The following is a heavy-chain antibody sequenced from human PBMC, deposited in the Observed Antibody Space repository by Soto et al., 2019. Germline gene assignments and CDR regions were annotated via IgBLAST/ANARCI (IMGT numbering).Heavy chain of an antibody. CDR3: AKDRLSSWGNNWFDP. Sequence: GGSLRLSCAASGFTFNNYAMTWVRQAPGKGLDWISTVGGSGSDTYYAYSVKGRFTISRDNFRSTLYLQMNNLRVEDTAVYFCAKDRLSSWGNNWFDPWGQGTLVTVSS. D-gene: IGHD6-13*01. J-gene: IGHJ5*02. CDR1: GFTFNNYA. CDR2: VGGSGSDT. V-gene: IGHV3-23*01.